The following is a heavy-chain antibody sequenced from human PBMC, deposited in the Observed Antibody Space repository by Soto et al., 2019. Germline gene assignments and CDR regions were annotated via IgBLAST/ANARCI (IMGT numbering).Heavy chain of an antibody. CDR1: GGYISSYY. CDR2: IYYSGST. J-gene: IGHJ4*02. D-gene: IGHD2-2*01. CDR3: ARAFGSTMPSLF. V-gene: IGHV4-59*01. Sequence: SDTLSLTCTVSGGYISSYYWTWVRQPPGKGLEWIGYIYYSGSTNYNPSLKSRVTMSIDTSKNQFSLKLSSVTAADTAVYYCARAFGSTMPSLFWGQGTLVTVSS.